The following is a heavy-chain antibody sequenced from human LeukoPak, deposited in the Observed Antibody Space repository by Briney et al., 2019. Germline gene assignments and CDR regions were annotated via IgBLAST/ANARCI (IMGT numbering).Heavy chain of an antibody. D-gene: IGHD6-13*01. Sequence: ASVKVSCKASGGTFSSYAISWVRQAPGQGLEWMGIINPTTGNTKYAQKFQGRVTMTRDTSTSTMYMELSSLRSEDTAVYYCARRAAAGHTNCYYYYMDVWGKGTTVTVSS. CDR2: INPTTGNT. CDR1: GGTFSSYA. J-gene: IGHJ6*03. V-gene: IGHV1-46*01. CDR3: ARRAAAGHTNCYYYYMDV.